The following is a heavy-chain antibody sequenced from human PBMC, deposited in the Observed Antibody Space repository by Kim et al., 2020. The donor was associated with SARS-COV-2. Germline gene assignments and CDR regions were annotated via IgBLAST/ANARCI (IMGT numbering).Heavy chain of an antibody. CDR1: GFTFSNFA. CDR2: ISGSGGTT. V-gene: IGHV3-23*01. J-gene: IGHJ6*02. Sequence: GGSLRLSCAGSGFTFSNFAMSWVRQAPGKGLEWASTISGSGGTTYYADSVKGRFTISRDNSKNTLYLQMNSLRAEDTAVYYCSRYCTSTSCYMGYRFGMDVWGQGTTVTVSS. CDR3: SRYCTSTSCYMGYRFGMDV. D-gene: IGHD2-2*02.